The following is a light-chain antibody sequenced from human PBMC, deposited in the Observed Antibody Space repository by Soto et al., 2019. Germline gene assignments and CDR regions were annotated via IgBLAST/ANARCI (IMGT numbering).Light chain of an antibody. Sequence: DIQLTQSPSFLSASVGDRVTITCRASQDINTYLAWYQQKPGKAPKLLIFAASTLQNGVPSGFSGSGSGTEFTVTITSLQPEDFATYYCQQRKSYPITFGQGTRLEIK. CDR2: AAS. J-gene: IGKJ5*01. V-gene: IGKV1-9*01. CDR3: QQRKSYPIT. CDR1: QDINTY.